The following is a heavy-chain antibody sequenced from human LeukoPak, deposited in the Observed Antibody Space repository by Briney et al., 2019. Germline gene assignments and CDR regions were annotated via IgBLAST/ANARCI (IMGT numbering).Heavy chain of an antibody. D-gene: IGHD1-1*01. V-gene: IGHV3-33*01. CDR1: GFSFSSYG. Sequence: GGSLRLSCAASGFSFSSYGMHWVRQAPGKGLEWVAVIWHDGTNKYYADSVKGRFTISRDNSKNTLFLQMNSLRAEDTAVYYCARDGLSNNWYEFDYWGQGALVTVST. CDR2: IWHDGTNK. J-gene: IGHJ4*02. CDR3: ARDGLSNNWYEFDY.